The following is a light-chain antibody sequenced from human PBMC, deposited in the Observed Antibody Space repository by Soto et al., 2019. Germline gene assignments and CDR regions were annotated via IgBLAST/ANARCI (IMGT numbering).Light chain of an antibody. Sequence: EIVLTQAPGTLSLSPGERATLSCRASQSVRNSLLAWYQQKPGQPPRLLIYDASTRATATPERFSGSGPGTDLTLTISRLEPQDFAVYYCHQYDSIVQTFGKRTKVDI. CDR3: HQYDSIVQT. CDR1: QSVRNSL. J-gene: IGKJ1*01. V-gene: IGKV3-20*01. CDR2: DAS.